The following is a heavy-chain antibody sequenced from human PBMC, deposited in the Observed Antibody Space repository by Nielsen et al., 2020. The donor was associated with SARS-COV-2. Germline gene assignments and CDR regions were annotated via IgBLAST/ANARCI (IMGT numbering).Heavy chain of an antibody. D-gene: IGHD6-19*01. Sequence: GSLRLSCAVSGGSISSSNWWSWVRQPPGKGLEWIGEIYHSGSTNYNPSLKSRVTISVDKSKNQFSLKLSSVTAADTAVYYCAREYSSGWYAAGGWFDPWGQGTLVTVSS. CDR1: GGSISSSNW. V-gene: IGHV4-4*02. CDR3: AREYSSGWYAAGGWFDP. J-gene: IGHJ5*02. CDR2: IYHSGST.